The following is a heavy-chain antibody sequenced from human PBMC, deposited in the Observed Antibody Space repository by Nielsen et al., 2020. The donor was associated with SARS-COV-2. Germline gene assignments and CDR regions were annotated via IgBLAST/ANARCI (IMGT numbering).Heavy chain of an antibody. CDR3: ANEQWLVPAAY. V-gene: IGHV3-33*03. Sequence: SCAASGFTFSSYGMHWVRQAPGKGLEWVAVIWYDGSNKYYTDSVRGRFTISRDNSKNTLYLQMNSLRADDTAVYFCANEQWLVPAAYWGQGTLVTVSS. CDR1: GFTFSSYG. CDR2: IWYDGSNK. J-gene: IGHJ4*02. D-gene: IGHD6-19*01.